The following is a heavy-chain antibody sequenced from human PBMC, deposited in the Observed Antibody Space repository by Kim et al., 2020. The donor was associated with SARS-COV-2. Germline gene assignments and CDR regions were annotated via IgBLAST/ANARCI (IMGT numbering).Heavy chain of an antibody. V-gene: IGHV1-3*01. D-gene: IGHD6-13*01. CDR3: AGDWRYSSSWYYFDY. Sequence: QKCQGRVTITRDTSASTAYMELSSLRSEDTAVYYCAGDWRYSSSWYYFDYWGQGTLVTVSS. J-gene: IGHJ4*02.